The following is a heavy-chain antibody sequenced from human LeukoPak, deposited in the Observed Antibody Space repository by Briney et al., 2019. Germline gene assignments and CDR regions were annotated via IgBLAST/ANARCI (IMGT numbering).Heavy chain of an antibody. D-gene: IGHD3-9*01. CDR3: ARQWRSLRYFDWLSESPFDY. V-gene: IGHV5-51*01. CDR1: GYSFTSYW. Sequence: GESLKISCKGSGYSFTSYWIGWVRQMPGKGLEWMGIIYPGDSDTRYSPSFQGQVTISADKSISTAYLQWSSLKASDTAMYYCARQWRSLRYFDWLSESPFDYWGQGTLVTVSS. CDR2: IYPGDSDT. J-gene: IGHJ4*02.